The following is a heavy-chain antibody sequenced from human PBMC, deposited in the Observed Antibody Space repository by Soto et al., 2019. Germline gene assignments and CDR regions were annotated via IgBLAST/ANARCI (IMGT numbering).Heavy chain of an antibody. CDR2: VSTSGRST. J-gene: IGHJ4*02. V-gene: IGHV3-64D*06. CDR3: VKQAHGLDGVAFDY. CDR1: GFIFSEST. D-gene: IGHD2-15*01. Sequence: GGSLRLSCSASGFIFSESTIYWVRQVPGKGLEAISAVSTSGRSTYYADSVKDRFTISRDNSKNTLFLQMGSLRPEDTAIYYCVKQAHGLDGVAFDYWGQGTQVTVSS.